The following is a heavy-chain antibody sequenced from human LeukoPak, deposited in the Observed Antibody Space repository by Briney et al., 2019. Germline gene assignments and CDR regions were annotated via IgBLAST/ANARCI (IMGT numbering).Heavy chain of an antibody. CDR3: ARIDESGFGKRYYYYYMDV. J-gene: IGHJ6*03. CDR1: GFTFSSYS. CDR2: ISSSSSYI. D-gene: IGHD3-10*01. V-gene: IGHV3-21*01. Sequence: GGSLRLSCAASGFTFSSYSMNWVRQAPGKGLEWVSSISSSSSYIYYADSVKGRFTISRDNAKNSLYLQMNSLRAEDTAVYYCARIDESGFGKRYYYYYMDVWGKGTTVTVSS.